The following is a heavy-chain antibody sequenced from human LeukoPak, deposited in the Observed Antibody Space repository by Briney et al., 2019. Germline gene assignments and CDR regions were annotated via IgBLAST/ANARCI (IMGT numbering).Heavy chain of an antibody. D-gene: IGHD6-19*01. CDR1: GYSISSGYY. J-gene: IGHJ4*02. Sequence: SSTMSSTNAFSGYSISSGYYWGWIRPPPGKGLEWIGSIYHSGSTYYNPSLKSRVTISVDTSKNQFSLKLSSVTAADTAVYYCARRLIAVADPFDYWGQGTLVTVSS. V-gene: IGHV4-38-2*01. CDR2: IYHSGST. CDR3: ARRLIAVADPFDY.